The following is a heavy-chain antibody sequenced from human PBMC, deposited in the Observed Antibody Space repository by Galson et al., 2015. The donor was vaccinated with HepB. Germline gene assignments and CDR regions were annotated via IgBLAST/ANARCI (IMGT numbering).Heavy chain of an antibody. CDR3: ARHESESKTYAADN. D-gene: IGHD2-2*01. CDR2: FYYTGNT. V-gene: IGHV4-39*01. Sequence: LTCTVSGGSISSSSYYWGWLRQPPGKGLEWIGSFYYTGNTHYNPSLKSRVTISGDTSKNQFSLKLSSVTAADTAVYYCARHESESKTYAADNWGQGTLVTVSS. J-gene: IGHJ4*02. CDR1: GGSISSSSYY.